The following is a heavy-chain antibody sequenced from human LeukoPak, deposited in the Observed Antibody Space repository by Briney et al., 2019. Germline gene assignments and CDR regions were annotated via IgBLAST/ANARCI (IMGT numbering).Heavy chain of an antibody. J-gene: IGHJ4*02. CDR3: ARDSGPMDCFDY. CDR2: IYYSGST. Sequence: SETLSLTCTVSGGSISSYYWGWIRQPPGKGLEWIGSIYYSGSTYYNPSLKSRVTISVDTSKNQFSLKLGSVTAADTAVYYCARDSGPMDCFDYWGQGTLVTVSS. CDR1: GGSISSYY. V-gene: IGHV4-39*07. D-gene: IGHD1-26*01.